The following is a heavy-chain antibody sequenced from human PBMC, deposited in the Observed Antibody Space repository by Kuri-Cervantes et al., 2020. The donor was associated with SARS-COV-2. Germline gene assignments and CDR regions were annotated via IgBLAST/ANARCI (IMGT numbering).Heavy chain of an antibody. CDR2: IYYSGST. D-gene: IGHD5-12*01. CDR3: ALRIVATIGFDY. V-gene: IGHV4-39*07. CDR1: GGSISSSSYY. Sequence: SETLSLTCTVSGGSISSSSYYWGWIRQPPGKGLEWIGSIYYSGSTYYNPSLKSRVTISVDTSKNQFSLKLSSVTAADMAVYYCALRIVATIGFDYWGQGTLVTVSS. J-gene: IGHJ4*02.